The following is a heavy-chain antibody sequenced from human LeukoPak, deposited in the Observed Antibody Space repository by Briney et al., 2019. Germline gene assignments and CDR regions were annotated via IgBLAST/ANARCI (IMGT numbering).Heavy chain of an antibody. J-gene: IGHJ4*02. CDR1: GYSFNTYW. D-gene: IGHD2-15*01. CDR2: IYPGDSDI. Sequence: GESLKISCQGSGYSFNTYWIAWVRQMPGKGLEWMGIIYPGDSDIKYSPSFQGQVTISADKSISTAYLHWSSLKASDTAIYCCARRGGPRYCSGGACYFDYWGQGALVTVSS. V-gene: IGHV5-51*01. CDR3: ARRGGPRYCSGGACYFDY.